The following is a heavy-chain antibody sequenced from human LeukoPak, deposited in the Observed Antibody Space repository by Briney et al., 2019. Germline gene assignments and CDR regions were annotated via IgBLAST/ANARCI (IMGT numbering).Heavy chain of an antibody. J-gene: IGHJ3*02. CDR2: ISGGGDRT. V-gene: IGHV3-23*01. CDR1: GLTFSSYA. CDR3: AKSTSYSSSWYHAFDI. D-gene: IGHD6-13*01. Sequence: GGSLRLSCAASGLTFSSYAMTWVRQAPGKGLEWVSVISGGGDRTYYADSVKGRFTISRDNSKNTLYLQMNSLRDEDTAVHYCAKSTSYSSSWYHAFDIWGQGTMVTVSS.